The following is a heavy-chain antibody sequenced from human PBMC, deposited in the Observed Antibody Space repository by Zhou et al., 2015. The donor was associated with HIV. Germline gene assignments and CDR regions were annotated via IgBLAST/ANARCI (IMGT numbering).Heavy chain of an antibody. V-gene: IGHV1-69*12. CDR3: ARGKGGCSGGSCFPEEEYYFDY. Sequence: QVQLVQSGAEVKKPGSSVKVSCKASGGTFSSYAISWVRQAPGQGLEWMGGIIPIFGTANYAQKFQGRVTITADESTSTAYMELSSLRSEDTAVYYCARGKGGCSGGSCFPEEEYYFDYWGQGTLVTVSS. CDR2: IIPIFGTA. D-gene: IGHD2-15*01. CDR1: GGTFSSYA. J-gene: IGHJ4*02.